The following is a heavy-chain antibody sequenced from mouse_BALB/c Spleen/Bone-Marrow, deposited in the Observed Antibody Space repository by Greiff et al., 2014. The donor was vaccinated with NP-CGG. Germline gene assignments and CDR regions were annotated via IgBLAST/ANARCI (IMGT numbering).Heavy chain of an antibody. V-gene: IGHV1S135*01. J-gene: IGHJ4*01. D-gene: IGHD2-12*01. CDR1: GYAFTNYN. CDR3: ARELSRAMDY. CDR2: IDPYSGGA. Sequence: VQLKHSGPELVKPGASVKVSCKASGYAFTNYNMFWGKKSHGKSLEWIGYIDPYSGGANYNQKFKGKATLTVDKSSSTAYMHLNSLTSEDSAVYYCARELSRAMDYWGQGNSVTVSS.